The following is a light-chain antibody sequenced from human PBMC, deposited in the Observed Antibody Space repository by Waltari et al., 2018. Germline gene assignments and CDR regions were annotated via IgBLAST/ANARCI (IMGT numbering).Light chain of an antibody. Sequence: DIVMTQSPDSLAVSLGERATINCKSSLCVLYSSNNKNYFAWYQQKPGQPTKLLIYWASTRESGVPGRFSGSGSGTDFTLTISSLQAEDVAVYYCQQYYSTPPYTFGQGTKLEIK. CDR2: WAS. CDR3: QQYYSTPPYT. J-gene: IGKJ2*01. CDR1: LCVLYSSNNKNY. V-gene: IGKV4-1*01.